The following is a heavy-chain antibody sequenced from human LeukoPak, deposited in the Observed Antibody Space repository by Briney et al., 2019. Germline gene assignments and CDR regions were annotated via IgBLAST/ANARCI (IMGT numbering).Heavy chain of an antibody. CDR2: IHYDGGNK. V-gene: IGHV3-30*02. CDR3: AKASYSGYDPIDP. D-gene: IGHD5-12*01. Sequence: GGSLRLSCAASGFTFSNYGMHWVRQAPGKGLEWVTFIHYDGGNKYYTDSVKGRFAISRDISKNTLYLQMNSLRAEDTAVYFCAKASYSGYDPIDPWGQGTLVTVSS. J-gene: IGHJ5*02. CDR1: GFTFSNYG.